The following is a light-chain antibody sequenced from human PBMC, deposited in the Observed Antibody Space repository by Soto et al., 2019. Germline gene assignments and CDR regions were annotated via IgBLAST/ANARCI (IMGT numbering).Light chain of an antibody. CDR3: QQYNNWPRT. J-gene: IGKJ1*01. V-gene: IGKV3-15*01. CDR2: GAS. CDR1: QSVSSSY. Sequence: EIVLTQSPGTLSLSPGERATLSCGASQSVSSSYLAWYQQKPGQAPRLLIYGASTRATGIPARFSGSGSGTEFTLTISSLQSEDFAVYYCQQYNNWPRTFDQGTKVDIK.